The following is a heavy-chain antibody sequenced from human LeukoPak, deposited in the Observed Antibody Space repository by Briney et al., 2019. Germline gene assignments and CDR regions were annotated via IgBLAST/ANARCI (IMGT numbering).Heavy chain of an antibody. CDR1: GYTFTSYD. J-gene: IGHJ5*02. Sequence: ASVKVSCKASGYTFTSYDINWVGQATGQGGKGMGWMNPKRGNTGYAQKFQGRVTMTRTTSISTAYMELTSLRSEDTAVYYCARAGRANYYGSGSPGGNWFDPWGQGTLVTVSS. CDR2: MNPKRGNT. D-gene: IGHD3-10*01. V-gene: IGHV1-8*01. CDR3: ARAGRANYYGSGSPGGNWFDP.